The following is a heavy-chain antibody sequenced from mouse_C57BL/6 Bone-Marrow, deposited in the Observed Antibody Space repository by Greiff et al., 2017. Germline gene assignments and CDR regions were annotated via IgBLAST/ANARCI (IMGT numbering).Heavy chain of an antibody. V-gene: IGHV1-81*01. CDR2: IYPRSGNT. J-gene: IGHJ4*01. CDR1: GYTFTSYG. CDR3: ARFAYYSNYLYYAMDY. D-gene: IGHD2-5*01. Sequence: VKLMESGAELARPGASVKLSCKASGYTFTSYGISWVKQRTGQGLEWIGEIYPRSGNTYYNEKFKGKATLTADKSSSTAYMELRSLTSEDSAVYFCARFAYYSNYLYYAMDYWGQGTSVTVSS.